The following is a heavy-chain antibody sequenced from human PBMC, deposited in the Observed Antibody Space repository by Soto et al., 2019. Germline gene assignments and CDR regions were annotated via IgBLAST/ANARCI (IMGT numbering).Heavy chain of an antibody. CDR1: RFNFSAAW. D-gene: IGHD3-3*01. Sequence: EMHLVQSGGGLVKPGGSLRLSCVASRFNFSAAWLNWIRQAPGKGLEWVGRIKPQSEGETADYTAPVRCRFTISRDDSQNTLHLQMDSLKTEDTAVYYCATVPYWSGRTWGLGVLVTVSS. CDR2: IKPQSEGETA. CDR3: ATVPYWSGRT. V-gene: IGHV3-15*07. J-gene: IGHJ4*02.